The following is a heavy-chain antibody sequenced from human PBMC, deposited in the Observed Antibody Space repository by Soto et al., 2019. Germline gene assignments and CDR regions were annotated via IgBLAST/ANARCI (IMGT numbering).Heavy chain of an antibody. Sequence: QVQLVQSGAEVKKPGASVKVSCKTSGYTFTTYYMNWVRQAPGQGLEWMGIINPSGGSTSYAQKFQGRITMTRDMSTSTVYMELSSLGSEDTAVYYCARAHPSGSYWDWGQGTLVTVS. CDR3: ARAHPSGSYWD. CDR2: INPSGGST. V-gene: IGHV1-46*01. J-gene: IGHJ4*02. D-gene: IGHD3-10*01. CDR1: GYTFTTYY.